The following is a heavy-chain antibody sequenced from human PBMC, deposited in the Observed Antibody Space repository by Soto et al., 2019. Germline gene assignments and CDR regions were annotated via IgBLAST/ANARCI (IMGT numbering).Heavy chain of an antibody. CDR3: ARGRYGDY. CDR2: ISAHNGNT. Sequence: QVHLVQSGAEVKKPGASVKVSCKGSGYAFTTYGITWVRQAPGQGLEWMGWISAHNGNTNYAQKLQGRVTVTRDTSTSTAYMELRSLRSDDTAGYYCARGRYGDYWGQGALVTASS. CDR1: GYAFTTYG. D-gene: IGHD1-1*01. J-gene: IGHJ4*02. V-gene: IGHV1-18*01.